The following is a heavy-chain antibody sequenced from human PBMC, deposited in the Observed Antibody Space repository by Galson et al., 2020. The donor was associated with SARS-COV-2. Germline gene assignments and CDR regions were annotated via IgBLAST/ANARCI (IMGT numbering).Heavy chain of an antibody. CDR1: GGSIRRRNW. D-gene: IGHD2-2*01. J-gene: IGHJ6*02. V-gene: IGHV4-4*02. CDR2: IYHSGST. CDR3: ARDPTYCSSTSCYRGGMDV. Sequence: ASETLSLTCAVSGGSIRRRNWWSWVRTPPGKGLEWIGEIYHSGSTNYKPSLTSRVTISVDKSKNQFSLKLSSVTAADTAVYYCARDPTYCSSTSCYRGGMDVWGQGTTVTVSS.